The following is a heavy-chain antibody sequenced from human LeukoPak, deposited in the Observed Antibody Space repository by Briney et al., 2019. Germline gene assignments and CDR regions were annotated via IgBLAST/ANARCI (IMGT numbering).Heavy chain of an antibody. CDR3: ARGGGPGNYPFDF. J-gene: IGHJ4*02. CDR2: INPPGCST. Sequence: ASVRVSCKASGYTFTTYYMHWVRQAPGQGLEWVGIINPPGCSTSYVQKFQGRVTMTRDTSTSTVYMELSSLKSDDTAVYYCARGGGPGNYPFDFWGQGTLVTVS. D-gene: IGHD1-7*01. CDR1: GYTFTTYY. V-gene: IGHV1-46*01.